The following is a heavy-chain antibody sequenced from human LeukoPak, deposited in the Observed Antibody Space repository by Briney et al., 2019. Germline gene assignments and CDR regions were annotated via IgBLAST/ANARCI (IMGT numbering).Heavy chain of an antibody. J-gene: IGHJ4*02. Sequence: GGSLRLSCAASGFTFTSYAMNWVRQAPGKGLEGVSAISDSGSNTYYADSVKGRFSISRDNSKNTLYLHMNSLRAEDTAVYYCAKDGDPTVTTDFDYWGQGTLVTVSS. D-gene: IGHD4-17*01. V-gene: IGHV3-23*01. CDR2: ISDSGSNT. CDR3: AKDGDPTVTTDFDY. CDR1: GFTFTSYA.